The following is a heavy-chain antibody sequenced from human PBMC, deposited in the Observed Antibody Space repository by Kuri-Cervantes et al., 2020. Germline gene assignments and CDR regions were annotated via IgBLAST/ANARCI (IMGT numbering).Heavy chain of an antibody. D-gene: IGHD4-17*01. V-gene: IGHV1-8*01. CDR3: ARSRRDYGDYVHWFDP. J-gene: IGHJ5*02. Sequence: ASVKVSCKASGYTFTSYDINWVRQATGQGPEWMGWMNPNSGNTGYAQKFQGRVTMTRNTSISTAYMELSSLRSEDTAVYYCARSRRDYGDYVHWFDPWGQGTQVTVTS. CDR1: GYTFTSYD. CDR2: MNPNSGNT.